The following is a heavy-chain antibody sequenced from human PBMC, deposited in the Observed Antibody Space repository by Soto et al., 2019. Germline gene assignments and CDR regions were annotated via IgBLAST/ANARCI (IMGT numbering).Heavy chain of an antibody. J-gene: IGHJ5*02. V-gene: IGHV4-39*01. CDR3: ARQSGYYDSPYYNWFDP. Sequence: QLQLQESGPGLVKPSETLSLTCTVSGGSISCSSYYWGWIRQPPGKGLEWIGSIYYSGSTYYNPSLKSRVTISVDTSKNQFSLKLSSVAAADTAVYYCARQSGYYDSPYYNWFDPWGQGTLVTVSS. CDR2: IYYSGST. D-gene: IGHD3-22*01. CDR1: GGSISCSSYY.